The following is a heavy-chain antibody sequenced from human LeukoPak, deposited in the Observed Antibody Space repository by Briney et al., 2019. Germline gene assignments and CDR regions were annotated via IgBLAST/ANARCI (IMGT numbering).Heavy chain of an antibody. V-gene: IGHV1-18*01. D-gene: IGHD3-22*01. J-gene: IGHJ5*02. CDR3: ARGAITYYYDSSGYFSFDP. CDR2: ISAYNGNT. Sequence: ASVTVSCKASGYTFTSYGISWVRQAPGQGLEWMGWISAYNGNTNYAQKLQGRVTMTTDTSTSTAYMELRSLRSDDTAVYYCARGAITYYYDSSGYFSFDPWGQGTLVTVSS. CDR1: GYTFTSYG.